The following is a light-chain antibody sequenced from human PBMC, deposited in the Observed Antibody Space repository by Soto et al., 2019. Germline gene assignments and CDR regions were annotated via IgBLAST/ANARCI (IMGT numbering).Light chain of an antibody. CDR1: GSDIGGYNF. CDR3: SSYAGTNNRYV. Sequence: QSALTQPPSASGSPGQSVTISCTGTGSDIGGYNFVSWYQQHPGKVPKLIIYEVNKRPSGGPDRFSGSKSGNTASLTVSGLQADDEADYYCSSYAGTNNRYVFGTGTKLTVL. V-gene: IGLV2-8*01. CDR2: EVN. J-gene: IGLJ1*01.